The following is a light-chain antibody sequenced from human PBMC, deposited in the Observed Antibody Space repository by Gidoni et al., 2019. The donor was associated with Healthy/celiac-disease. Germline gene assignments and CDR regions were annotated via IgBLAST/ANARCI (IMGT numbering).Light chain of an antibody. CDR1: QSVLYSSNNKNY. CDR3: QQYYSIPLT. Sequence: DSVMTQSPDSLAVSLGERATINCKSSQSVLYSSNNKNYLAWYQQKPGQPPKLLIYWASTRESGVPDRFSGSGSGTDFTLTISSLQAEDVAVYYCQQYYSIPLTFGPGTKVDIK. V-gene: IGKV4-1*01. J-gene: IGKJ3*01. CDR2: WAS.